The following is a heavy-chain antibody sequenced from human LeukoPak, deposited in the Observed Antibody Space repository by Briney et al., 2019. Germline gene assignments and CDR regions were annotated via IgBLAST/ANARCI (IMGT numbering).Heavy chain of an antibody. CDR1: GSTFSSYW. CDR3: AKGSGTSRPYYLDH. CDR2: ISGSGDST. Sequence: PGGSLRLSCAASGSTFSSYWMSWVRQAPGQGLEWVSAISGSGDSTYYADSVKGRFTISRDSSRSTMYLQMTSLTAEDTAVYYCAKGSGTSRPYYLDHWGRGTLVTVSS. V-gene: IGHV3-23*01. D-gene: IGHD6-25*01. J-gene: IGHJ4*02.